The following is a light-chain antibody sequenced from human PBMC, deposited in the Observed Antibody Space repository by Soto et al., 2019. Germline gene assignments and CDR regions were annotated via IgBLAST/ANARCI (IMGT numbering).Light chain of an antibody. CDR3: CSYAGTAVGYV. CDR1: SSDVGSYNL. V-gene: IGLV2-23*01. J-gene: IGLJ1*01. Sequence: QSALTQPASVSGSPGQSITISCTGTSSDVGSYNLVSWYQHHPGTSPKLMIYEASKRPSGVSNRFSGSKSGNTASLTISGLQAEDEADYYCCSYAGTAVGYVCGTGTKVTVL. CDR2: EAS.